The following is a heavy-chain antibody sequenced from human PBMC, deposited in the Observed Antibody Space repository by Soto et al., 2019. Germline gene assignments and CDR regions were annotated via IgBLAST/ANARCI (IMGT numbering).Heavy chain of an antibody. J-gene: IGHJ6*01. D-gene: IGHD6-19*01. CDR2: ISYDGSNK. Sequence: QVQLVESGGGVVQPGRSLRLSCAASGFTFSSYAMHWVRQAPGKGLEWVAVISYDGSNKYYADSVKGRFTISRDNSKNTLYLQMNSLRAEDTAVYYCASRSSGWYALPYYYYGMDVW. CDR1: GFTFSSYA. CDR3: ASRSSGWYALPYYYYGMDV. V-gene: IGHV3-30-3*01.